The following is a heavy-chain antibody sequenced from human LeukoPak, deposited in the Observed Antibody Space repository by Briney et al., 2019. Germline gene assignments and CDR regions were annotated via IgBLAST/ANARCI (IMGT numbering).Heavy chain of an antibody. CDR3: AINLYDFWSGYSSY. CDR1: GGSFSGYY. D-gene: IGHD3-3*01. Sequence: PSETLSLTCAVYGGSFSGYYWSWTRQPPGKGLEWIGEINHSGSTNYNPSLKSRVTISVDTSKNQSSLKLSSVTAADTAVYYCAINLYDFWSGYSSYWGQGTLVTVSS. J-gene: IGHJ4*02. V-gene: IGHV4-34*01. CDR2: INHSGST.